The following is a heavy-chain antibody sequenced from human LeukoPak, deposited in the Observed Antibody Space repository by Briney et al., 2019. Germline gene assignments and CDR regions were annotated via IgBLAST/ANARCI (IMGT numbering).Heavy chain of an antibody. V-gene: IGHV5-51*01. CDR3: ATSPRGITMVRDPLGDFDY. D-gene: IGHD3-10*01. CDR1: GYSFTSYW. CDR2: ICPDDSDT. Sequence: GESLKISCKGSGYSFTSYWIGWVLQMPGKGLEWMVIICPDDSDTRYSPSFQGQVTISADKSISTAYLQWSSLKASDTAMYYCATSPRGITMVRDPLGDFDYWGQGTLVTVSS. J-gene: IGHJ4*02.